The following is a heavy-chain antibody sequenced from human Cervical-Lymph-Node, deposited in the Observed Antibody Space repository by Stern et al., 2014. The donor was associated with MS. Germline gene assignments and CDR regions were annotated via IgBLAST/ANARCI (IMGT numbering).Heavy chain of an antibody. V-gene: IGHV3-74*02. Sequence: EMQLVESGGALVQPGGSLRLSCTASGFTFSSHWMHWVRQAPGKGLVWVARINTDGSNTDYAESLRDRFTISRDNAKNTLYLQMKSLRADDTAVYFCARMKGIQLWQRYFDLWGRGTLVPVSS. D-gene: IGHD5-18*01. CDR1: GFTFSSHW. J-gene: IGHJ2*01. CDR2: INTDGSNT. CDR3: ARMKGIQLWQRYFDL.